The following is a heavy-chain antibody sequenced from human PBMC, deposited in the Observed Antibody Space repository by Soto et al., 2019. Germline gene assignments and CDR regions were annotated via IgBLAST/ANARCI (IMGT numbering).Heavy chain of an antibody. D-gene: IGHD2-15*01. Sequence: QVQLVQSGAEVKKPGSSVKVSCKAPGGTFSTYAISWVRQAPGQGLEWMGGVLPIFGTPKYAQKFQGRVTITADESTSTGYMELRSLRSEYTAVYYCARSQGGSSSLDIYYYYYYGMDVWGQGTTVTVSS. J-gene: IGHJ6*02. V-gene: IGHV1-69*01. CDR2: VLPIFGTP. CDR3: ARSQGGSSSLDIYYYYYYGMDV. CDR1: GGTFSTYA.